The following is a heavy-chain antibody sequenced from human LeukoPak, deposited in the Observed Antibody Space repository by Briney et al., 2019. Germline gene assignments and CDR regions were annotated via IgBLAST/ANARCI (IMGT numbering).Heavy chain of an antibody. Sequence: GGSLRLSCAASGFIFSTYNMHWVRQAPGKGLAWVASISYDGNNKNYADSVKGRFTVSRDNSKNTLYLQMNSLSAEDTAVYYCARGQDGYWGQGTLVTVSS. V-gene: IGHV3-30-3*01. CDR2: ISYDGNNK. J-gene: IGHJ4*02. CDR3: ARGQDGY. CDR1: GFIFSTYN.